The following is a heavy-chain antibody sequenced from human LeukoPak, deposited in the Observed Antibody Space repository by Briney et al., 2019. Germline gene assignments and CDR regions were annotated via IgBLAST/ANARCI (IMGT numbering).Heavy chain of an antibody. CDR2: INPSGGST. D-gene: IGHD3-22*01. J-gene: IGHJ3*02. CDR1: GYTFTSYW. CDR3: ARDARRITMIVVVIVGAFDI. Sequence: GESLKISCEGSGYTFTSYWIGWVRQAPGQGLEWMGIINPSGGSTSYAQKFQGRVTMTRDTSTSTVYMELSSLRSEDTAVYYCARDARRITMIVVVIVGAFDIWGQGTMVTVSS. V-gene: IGHV1-46*01.